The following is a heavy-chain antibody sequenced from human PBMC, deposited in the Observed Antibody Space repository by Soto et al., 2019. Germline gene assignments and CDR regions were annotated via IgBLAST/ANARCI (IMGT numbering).Heavy chain of an antibody. CDR1: GGAISSGGYC. CDR3: ARVFSDSSSFFDP. V-gene: IGHV4-31*03. CDR2: IYYSGRT. D-gene: IGHD6-13*01. J-gene: IGHJ5*02. Sequence: PSETLSLTCTVSGGAISSGGYCWSWIRQHPGKGLEWIENIYYSGRTYYNPSLKSRVTISVDTSKNQFSLKVSSVTGADTAVYYCARVFSDSSSFFDPWGQGTLVTVSS.